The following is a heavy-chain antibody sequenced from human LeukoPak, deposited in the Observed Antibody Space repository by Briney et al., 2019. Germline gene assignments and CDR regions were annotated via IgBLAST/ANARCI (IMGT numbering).Heavy chain of an antibody. Sequence: GGSLRLSCAASGFTFSNYGMNWVRQAPGKGLEWVSIITSGVGITYYADSVKGRFTISRDNSKNTLYLQMNSLRAEDTAVYYCAKGDYYDFDYWGQGTLVSVSS. J-gene: IGHJ4*02. CDR1: GFTFSNYG. D-gene: IGHD3-10*01. CDR2: ITSGVGIT. CDR3: AKGDYYDFDY. V-gene: IGHV3-23*01.